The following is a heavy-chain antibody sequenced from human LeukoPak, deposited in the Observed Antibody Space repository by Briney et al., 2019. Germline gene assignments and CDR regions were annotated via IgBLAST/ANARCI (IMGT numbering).Heavy chain of an antibody. Sequence: GASLRLSCAASGFTFSSYAMSWVRQASGKGLEWVSAISGSGGSTYYADSVKGRFTISRDNSKNTLYLQMNSLRAEDTAVYYCAKDPRSGYYYDSSGYYYFENWGQGTLVTVSS. V-gene: IGHV3-23*01. CDR1: GFTFSSYA. CDR2: ISGSGGST. CDR3: AKDPRSGYYYDSSGYYYFEN. J-gene: IGHJ4*02. D-gene: IGHD3-22*01.